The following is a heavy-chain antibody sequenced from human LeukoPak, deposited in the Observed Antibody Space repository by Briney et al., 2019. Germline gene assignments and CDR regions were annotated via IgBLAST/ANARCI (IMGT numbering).Heavy chain of an antibody. D-gene: IGHD2/OR15-2a*01. CDR3: AGHHPRNTVDF. V-gene: IGHV4-59*08. J-gene: IGHJ4*02. CDR2: ISDIGSI. Sequence: SETLSLTCTVSGGSIGSYYWSWIRQPPGKGLEWIAYISDIGSINYNPSLKSRVTISLETSKNQFSLKLSSVTAADTAVYYCAGHHPRNTVDFWGQGTLVTVSS. CDR1: GGSIGSYY.